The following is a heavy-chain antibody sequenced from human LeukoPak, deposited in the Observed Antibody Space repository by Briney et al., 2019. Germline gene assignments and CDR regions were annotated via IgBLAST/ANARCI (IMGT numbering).Heavy chain of an antibody. Sequence: PSETLSLTCTVSVGSININTYYWGWIRQPPGKGLEWHGSIYYSGSTYYNPSLKSRVTISVDTSQNQFSLELSSVTAADTAVYYCARASHGWYFDLWGRGTLVTVSS. V-gene: IGHV4-39*07. J-gene: IGHJ2*01. CDR2: IYYSGST. CDR3: ARASHGWYFDL. CDR1: VGSININTYY. D-gene: IGHD6-6*01.